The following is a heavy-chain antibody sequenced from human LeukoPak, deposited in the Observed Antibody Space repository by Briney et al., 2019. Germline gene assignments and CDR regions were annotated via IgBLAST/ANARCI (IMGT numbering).Heavy chain of an antibody. CDR2: INPNSGGT. CDR1: GYTFTGYY. V-gene: IGHV1-2*02. J-gene: IGHJ6*02. CDR3: ARDRRISRVAAAGYYYYYYGMDV. Sequence: ASVKVSCKASGYTFTGYYMHWVRQAPGQGLEWMGWINPNSGGTNYAQKFQGRDTMTRDTSISTAYMELSRLRSDDTAVYYCARDRRISRVAAAGYYYYYYGMDVWGQGTTVTVSS. D-gene: IGHD6-13*01.